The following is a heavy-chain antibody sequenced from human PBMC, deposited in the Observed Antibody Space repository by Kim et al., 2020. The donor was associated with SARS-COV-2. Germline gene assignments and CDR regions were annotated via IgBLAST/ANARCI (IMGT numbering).Heavy chain of an antibody. V-gene: IGHV2-70*11. CDR2: IDWDDDR. Sequence: SGPTLVNPTQTLTLTCTFSGFSLSTSGMCVSWIRQSPGKALEWLARIDWDDDRYYNKSLKTRLTISKDTSKNQVVLIMTNMDPVDTATYYCARLRGTGTTRSQSYRYYMDVWGKRTMVTVSS. D-gene: IGHD1-7*01. CDR3: ARLRGTGTTRSQSYRYYMDV. CDR1: GFSLSTSGMC. J-gene: IGHJ6*03.